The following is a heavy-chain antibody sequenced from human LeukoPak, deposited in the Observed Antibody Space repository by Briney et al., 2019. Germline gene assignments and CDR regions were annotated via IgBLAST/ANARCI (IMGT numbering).Heavy chain of an antibody. CDR2: ISSSGST. D-gene: IGHD3-22*01. CDR3: ARGPYSYDSSGAFDI. Sequence: SETLSLTCTVSGDSISSGDYYWSWIRQPAGKGLEWIGRISSSGSTNYNPSLKSRVTISVDTSKNQFSLKLSSVTAADTAVYFCARGPYSYDSSGAFDIWGKGTTVTVSS. V-gene: IGHV4-61*02. J-gene: IGHJ6*04. CDR1: GDSISSGDYY.